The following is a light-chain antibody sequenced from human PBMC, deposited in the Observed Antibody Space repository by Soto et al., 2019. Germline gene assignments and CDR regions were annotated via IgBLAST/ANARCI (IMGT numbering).Light chain of an antibody. Sequence: DVVMTQSPLSLPVTLGQPASISCRSSRSLMYSDGISYLSWFQQRPGQSPRRLIYKVSNRDSWVPERFSGSGAGTDFTLKSSRVYADDVGVYFCMEGTHWPPGSLGQGTKLESK. J-gene: IGKJ2*01. V-gene: IGKV2-30*01. CDR2: KVS. CDR1: RSLMYSDGISY. CDR3: MEGTHWPPGS.